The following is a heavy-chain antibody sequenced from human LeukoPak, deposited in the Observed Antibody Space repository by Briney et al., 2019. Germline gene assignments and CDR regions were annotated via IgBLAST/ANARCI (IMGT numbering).Heavy chain of an antibody. D-gene: IGHD3-22*01. CDR3: ARDSPDYYDSSGPFDY. CDR2: IYYSGST. V-gene: IGHV4-59*12. J-gene: IGHJ4*02. CDR1: GGSISSYY. Sequence: SETLSLTCTVSGGSISSYYWSWIRQPPGKGLEWIGYIYYSGSTNYNPSLKSRVTISVDTSKNQFSLKLSSVTAADTAVYYCARDSPDYYDSSGPFDYWGQGTLVAVSS.